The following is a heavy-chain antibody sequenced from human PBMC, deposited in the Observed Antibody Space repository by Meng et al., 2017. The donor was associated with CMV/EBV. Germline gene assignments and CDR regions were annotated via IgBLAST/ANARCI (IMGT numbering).Heavy chain of an antibody. Sequence: GESLKISCAASRFTFSNAWMSWVRQAPGKGLEWVGRIKSKTDGGTTDYAEPVKGRFTISRDDSKNTLYLQMNSLKTEDTAVYYCTTDFILMVYDAVDWAWGQGTLVTVSS. D-gene: IGHD2-8*01. CDR2: IKSKTDGGTT. CDR3: TTDFILMVYDAVDWA. V-gene: IGHV3-15*01. CDR1: RFTFSNAW. J-gene: IGHJ5*02.